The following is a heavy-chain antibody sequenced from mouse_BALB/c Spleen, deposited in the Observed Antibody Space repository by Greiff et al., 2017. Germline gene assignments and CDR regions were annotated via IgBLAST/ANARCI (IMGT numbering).Heavy chain of an antibody. Sequence: EVQRVESGGGLVKPGGSLKLSCAASGFAFSSYDMSWVRQTPEKRLEWVAYISSGGGSTYYPDTVKGRFTISRDNAKNTLYLQMSSLKSEDTAMYYCARHGNYAFYAMDYWGQGTSVTVSS. CDR1: GFAFSSYD. CDR2: ISSGGGST. J-gene: IGHJ4*01. D-gene: IGHD2-1*01. V-gene: IGHV5-12-1*01. CDR3: ARHGNYAFYAMDY.